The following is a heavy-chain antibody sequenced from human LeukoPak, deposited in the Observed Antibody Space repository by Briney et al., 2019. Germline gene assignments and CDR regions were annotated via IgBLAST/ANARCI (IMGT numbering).Heavy chain of an antibody. CDR2: IYSGGTT. V-gene: IGHV3-53*01. J-gene: IGHJ4*02. Sequence: HPGGSLRLSCATSGFTVSSNYMSWVRQAPGRGLEWVSVIYSGGTTYYADSVKGRFTVSRDSSKNTLYLQMNSLRAEDTAVYYCASGGRYSGSYSVVDYWGQGTLVTVSS. CDR1: GFTVSSNY. CDR3: ASGGRYSGSYSVVDY. D-gene: IGHD1-26*01.